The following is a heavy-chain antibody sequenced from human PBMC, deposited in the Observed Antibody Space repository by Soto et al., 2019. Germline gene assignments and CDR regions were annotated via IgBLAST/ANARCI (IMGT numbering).Heavy chain of an antibody. CDR1: GFTFSSYD. D-gene: IGHD3-22*01. J-gene: IGHJ4*02. CDR3: ARAIGPTLFDY. V-gene: IGHV3-13*04. Sequence: VGSLRLSCSASGFTFSSYDMHWVRQGPGKGLEWVSAIGTAGDANYAGSVKGRFTISRENAKNSLYLQMNSLRAGDTAIYFCARAIGPTLFDYWGQGTLVTVSS. CDR2: IGTAGDA.